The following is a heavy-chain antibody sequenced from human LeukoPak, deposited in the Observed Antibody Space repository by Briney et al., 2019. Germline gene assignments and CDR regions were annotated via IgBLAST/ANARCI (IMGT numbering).Heavy chain of an antibody. CDR1: GGSISSYY. J-gene: IGHJ3*02. Sequence: SETLSLTCTVSGGSISSYYWSWIRQPAGKGLEWIGRIYTSGSTNYNPSLKSRVTMSVDTSKNQFSLKLSSVTAADTAVYYCARHYYDSSGYWAHAFDIWGQGTMVTVSS. D-gene: IGHD3-22*01. V-gene: IGHV4-4*07. CDR3: ARHYYDSSGYWAHAFDI. CDR2: IYTSGST.